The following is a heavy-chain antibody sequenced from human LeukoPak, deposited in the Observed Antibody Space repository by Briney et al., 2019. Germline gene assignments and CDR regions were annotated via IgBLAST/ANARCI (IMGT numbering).Heavy chain of an antibody. CDR2: ISSGSSFI. V-gene: IGHV3-21*01. Sequence: PGGSLRLSCAASGFTFSTYSMNWVRQAPGKALEWVSSISSGSSFIYYADSVKGRFTISRDNAKNSLFLQMNSLRAEDTAVYYCARESSGYFYWGQGTLVTVSS. CDR3: ARESSGYFY. J-gene: IGHJ4*02. CDR1: GFTFSTYS. D-gene: IGHD3-22*01.